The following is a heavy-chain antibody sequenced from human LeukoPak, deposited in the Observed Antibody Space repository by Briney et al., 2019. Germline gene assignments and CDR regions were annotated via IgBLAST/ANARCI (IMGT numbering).Heavy chain of an antibody. Sequence: HGESLKISFKGSGYSFTNYWIGWVRQVPGKGLEWMGIIYPGDSDTRYSPSFQGQVTISADKSISTAYLQWSSLKASDTAMYYCARRVFPSRFSLDYFDYWGQGTLVTVSS. CDR2: IYPGDSDT. CDR3: ARRVFPSRFSLDYFDY. J-gene: IGHJ4*02. V-gene: IGHV5-51*01. D-gene: IGHD2/OR15-2a*01. CDR1: GYSFTNYW.